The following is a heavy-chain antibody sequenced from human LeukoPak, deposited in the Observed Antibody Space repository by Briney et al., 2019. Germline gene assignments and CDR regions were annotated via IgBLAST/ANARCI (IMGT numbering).Heavy chain of an antibody. J-gene: IGHJ4*02. CDR3: ARLRAGYGPSLLMRPNGGYYFDY. D-gene: IGHD5-18*01. CDR1: GGSFSGYY. CDR2: INHSGST. V-gene: IGHV4-34*01. Sequence: PSETLSLTCAVYGGSFSGYYWSWIRQPPGKGLEWIGEINHSGSTNYNPSLKSRVTISVDTSKNQFSLKLSSVTAADTAVYYRARLRAGYGPSLLMRPNGGYYFDYWGQGTLVTVSS.